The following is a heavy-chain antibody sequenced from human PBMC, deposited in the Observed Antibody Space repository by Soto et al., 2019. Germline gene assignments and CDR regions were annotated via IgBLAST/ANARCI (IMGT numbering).Heavy chain of an antibody. J-gene: IGHJ6*02. CDR1: VFTSSNYA. CDR2: ISGSGDST. CDR3: AKALRYFEWLFRTCNSMAL. Sequence: VGSLRLSCAASVFTSSNYAMSCVRHSPGKWLEWVSTISGSGDSTYYADSVKGRFTISRDNSRNTLYLQMNSLRAEDTAVYYCAKALRYFEWLFRTCNSMALWGQDTPVTAS. V-gene: IGHV3-23*01. D-gene: IGHD3-9*01.